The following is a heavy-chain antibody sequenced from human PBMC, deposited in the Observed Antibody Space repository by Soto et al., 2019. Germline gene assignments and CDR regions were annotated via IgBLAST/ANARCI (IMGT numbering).Heavy chain of an antibody. CDR2: IRSKAYGGTT. J-gene: IGHJ1*01. V-gene: IGHV3-49*03. D-gene: IGHD6-13*01. Sequence: GGSLRLSCTASGFTFGDYAMSWFRQAPGKGLEWVGFIRSKAYGGTTEYAASVKGRFTISRDDSKSIAYLQMNSLKTEDTAVYYCTRDAVLSGAAVSEYFQHWGQGTLVTVSS. CDR1: GFTFGDYA. CDR3: TRDAVLSGAAVSEYFQH.